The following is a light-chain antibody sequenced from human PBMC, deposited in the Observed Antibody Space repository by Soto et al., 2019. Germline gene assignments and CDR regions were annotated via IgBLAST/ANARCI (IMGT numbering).Light chain of an antibody. CDR2: AAS. J-gene: IGKJ2*01. CDR1: QSISNY. V-gene: IGKV1-39*01. Sequence: DIQMTQSPSSLSASVGDRVTITCRTSQSISNYLNWYRQKPGKAPKLLIYAASNLQSGVPSRFSGSGSGTDFTLTISSLQPEDFATYYCQQSYSTPYTFGQGTQLEIK. CDR3: QQSYSTPYT.